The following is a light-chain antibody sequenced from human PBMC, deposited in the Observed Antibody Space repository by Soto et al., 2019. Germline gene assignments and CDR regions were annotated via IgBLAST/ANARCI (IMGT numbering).Light chain of an antibody. V-gene: IGKV3-20*01. CDR1: QSVRSNH. CDR3: QQYGSSPRT. CDR2: DAS. Sequence: EIVLTQSPGTLSLSPGERATLSCRASQSVRSNHLAWYQQKPGQAPRLLIYDASSRATGIPDRFSGSGSGTDFTLTIRSREPEDVAVYYCQQYGSSPRTFGRGTKLEI. J-gene: IGKJ2*01.